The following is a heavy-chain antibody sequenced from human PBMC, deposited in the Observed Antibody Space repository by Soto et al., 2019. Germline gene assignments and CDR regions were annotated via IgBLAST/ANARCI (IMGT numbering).Heavy chain of an antibody. CDR3: ARGPGGPDGHGDY. D-gene: IGHD2-15*01. CDR2: INAGNGNT. V-gene: IGHV1-3*01. CDR1: GYTFTSCA. Sequence: ASVKVSCKASGYTFTSCAMHWVRQAPGQRLEWMGWINAGNGNTKYSQKFQGRVTITRDTSASTAYMELSSLRSEDTAVYYCARGPGGPDGHGDYWGQGTLVTVSS. J-gene: IGHJ4*02.